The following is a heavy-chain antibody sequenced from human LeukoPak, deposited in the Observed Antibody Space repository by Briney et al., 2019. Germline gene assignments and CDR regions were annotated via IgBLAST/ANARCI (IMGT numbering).Heavy chain of an antibody. D-gene: IGHD4-17*01. CDR1: GYTFTGYY. CDR3: ARDRTTVTTGYYGMDV. Sequence: ASVRVSCKASGYTFTGYYMHWVRQAPGQGLEWMGWINPNTGVTNYAQKFQGRVTLTRDTSIITAYMELTRLRSDDTAMYYCARDRTTVTTGYYGMDVWGQGTTLTVSS. V-gene: IGHV1-2*02. CDR2: INPNTGVT. J-gene: IGHJ6*02.